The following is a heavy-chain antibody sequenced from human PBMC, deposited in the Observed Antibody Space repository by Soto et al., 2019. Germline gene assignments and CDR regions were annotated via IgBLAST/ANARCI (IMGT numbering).Heavy chain of an antibody. D-gene: IGHD2-21*02. CDR3: AIDLFVTSRGILHY. V-gene: IGHV1-18*01. Sequence: ASVKVSCKASGYTFTSYGISWVRQAPGQGLEWIGWISAYNGNTNYAQKLQGRVTMTTDTSTSTAYMELRSLRSDDTAVYYCAIDLFVTSRGILHYWGQGTLVTVSS. CDR1: GYTFTSYG. J-gene: IGHJ4*02. CDR2: ISAYNGNT.